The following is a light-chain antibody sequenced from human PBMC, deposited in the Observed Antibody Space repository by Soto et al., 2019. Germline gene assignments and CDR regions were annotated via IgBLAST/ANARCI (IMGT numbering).Light chain of an antibody. V-gene: IGKV3-15*01. CDR1: QSVSSN. CDR3: QQYKNWPPVT. J-gene: IGKJ4*01. CDR2: GAS. Sequence: EIVMTQSPATLSVSPGERATLSCRASQSVSSNLAWYPQKPGQAPRLLIYGASTRATGIPARFSGSGSGTECTLTISSLQSEDVAVYDCQQYKNWPPVTFGGGTKVEIK.